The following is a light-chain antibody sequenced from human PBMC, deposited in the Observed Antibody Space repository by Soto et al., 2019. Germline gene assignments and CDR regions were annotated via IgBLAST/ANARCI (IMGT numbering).Light chain of an antibody. CDR3: SSYTSSSTYV. J-gene: IGLJ1*01. Sequence: QSVLTQPAXVSGSXXXXXXXXXTGTSSDVGGYNYVSWYQQHPGKAPKLMIYEVSNRPSGVSNRFSGSKSGNTASLTISGLQAEDEADYYCSSYTSSSTYVFGTGTKLTVL. V-gene: IGLV2-14*01. CDR2: EVS. CDR1: SSDVGGYNY.